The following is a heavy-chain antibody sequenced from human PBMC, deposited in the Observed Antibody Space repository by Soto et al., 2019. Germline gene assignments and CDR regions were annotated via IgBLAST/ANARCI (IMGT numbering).Heavy chain of an antibody. D-gene: IGHD3-16*02. CDR3: ARVGVTFGGGIARSETGFAP. Sequence: ASVKVSCKASGYTFTSYGISWVRQAPGQGLEWMGWISAYNGNTNYAQKLQGRVTMTTDTSTIPAYMELTSLRSDDTAVYYCARVGVTFGGGIARSETGFAPWGQGTLVTVPP. CDR1: GYTFTSYG. J-gene: IGHJ5*02. CDR2: ISAYNGNT. V-gene: IGHV1-18*01.